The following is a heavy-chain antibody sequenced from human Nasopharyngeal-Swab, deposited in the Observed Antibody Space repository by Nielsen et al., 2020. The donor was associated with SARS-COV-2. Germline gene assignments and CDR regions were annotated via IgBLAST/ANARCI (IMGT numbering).Heavy chain of an antibody. D-gene: IGHD2-8*02. V-gene: IGHV4-34*01. J-gene: IGHJ4*02. CDR3: ARDPGGGSFYFDY. Sequence: WIRQPPGKGLEWIGEINHSGSTNYNPSLKSRVTISVDTSKNQFSLKLSSVTAADTAVYYCARDPGGGSFYFDYWGQGTLVTVSS. CDR2: INHSGST.